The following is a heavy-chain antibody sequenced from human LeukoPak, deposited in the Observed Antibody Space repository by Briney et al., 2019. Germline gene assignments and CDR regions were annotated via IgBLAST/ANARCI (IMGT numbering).Heavy chain of an antibody. CDR1: GYSFTSYW. Sequence: AESLKISCKGSGYSFTSYWICWVRQMPGEEREGMGIIFSGDSDTRYSPSFQGQVTISADKSISTAYLQGSSLKASDTAVYYCARHAPLVRGVIYYFDHWGQGTLVTVSS. V-gene: IGHV5-51*01. D-gene: IGHD3-10*01. CDR3: ARHAPLVRGVIYYFDH. CDR2: IFSGDSDT. J-gene: IGHJ4*02.